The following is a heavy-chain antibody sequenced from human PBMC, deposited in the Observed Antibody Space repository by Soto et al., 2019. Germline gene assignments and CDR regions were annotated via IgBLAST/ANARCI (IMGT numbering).Heavy chain of an antibody. D-gene: IGHD5-12*01. V-gene: IGHV1-2*04. J-gene: IGHJ4*02. CDR2: INPNSGGT. Sequence: PVEASCKARGYRLAGYYIRWARQAPGQGLEWMGWINPNSGGTNYAQKFQGWVTMTRDTSISTAYMELSRLRSDDTAVYYCAREGRDGYNYGGFDYWGQGTLVNVSS. CDR3: AREGRDGYNYGGFDY. CDR1: GYRLAGYY.